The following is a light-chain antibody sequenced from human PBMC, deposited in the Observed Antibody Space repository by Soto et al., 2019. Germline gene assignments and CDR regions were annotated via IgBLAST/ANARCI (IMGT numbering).Light chain of an antibody. CDR1: SSDVGGYNY. V-gene: IGLV2-14*01. CDR2: EVS. J-gene: IGLJ1*01. CDR3: TSYTGSSTPYV. Sequence: QSALTQPASVSGSPGQSITISCPGTSSDVGGYNYVSWYQQHPGKAPKLMIYEVSYRPSGVSNRFSGSKSGNTASLTISGLQAEDEADYYCTSYTGSSTPYVFGTGTKVTVL.